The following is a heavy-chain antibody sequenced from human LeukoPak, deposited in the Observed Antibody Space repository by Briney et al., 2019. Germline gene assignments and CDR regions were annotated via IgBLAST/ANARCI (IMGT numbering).Heavy chain of an antibody. CDR2: IFGTV. CDR3: VAQLVDAPPTFDY. D-gene: IGHD1-1*01. V-gene: IGHV1-69*05. CDR1: GGSFSNFA. J-gene: IGHJ4*02. Sequence: ASVKVSCKASGGSFSNFAISWVRQAPGQGFEWLGGIFGTVTYAPNFQGRVSFTTDESMSTAYMELSGLTSEDTAVYYFVAQLVDAPPTFDYWGQGTLVTVSS.